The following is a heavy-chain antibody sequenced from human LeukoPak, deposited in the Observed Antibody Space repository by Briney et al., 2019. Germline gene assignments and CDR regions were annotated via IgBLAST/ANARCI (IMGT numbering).Heavy chain of an antibody. Sequence: GGSLRLSCAASGFTFSSYAMSWVRQAPGKGLEWVSAISGSGGSTYYADSVKGRFTISRDNSKNTLYLQMNSLRAEDTAVYYCANLMDRSSWYPYWGQGTLVTVSS. CDR2: ISGSGGST. V-gene: IGHV3-23*01. D-gene: IGHD6-13*01. J-gene: IGHJ4*02. CDR1: GFTFSSYA. CDR3: ANLMDRSSWYPY.